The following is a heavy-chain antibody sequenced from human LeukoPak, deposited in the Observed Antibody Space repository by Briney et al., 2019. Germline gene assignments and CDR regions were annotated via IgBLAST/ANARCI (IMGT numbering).Heavy chain of an antibody. D-gene: IGHD6-19*01. Sequence: GASVKVSCKASGYTLTSYDISWVRQAPGQGLEWRGWISAYNDNTNYAQKFQGRVTMTIDTSTSTAYMELRGLRSDDTAVYYCARAQSKDSGWSLWYFDLWGRGTLVTVSS. V-gene: IGHV1-18*01. J-gene: IGHJ2*01. CDR3: ARAQSKDSGWSLWYFDL. CDR2: ISAYNDNT. CDR1: GYTLTSYD.